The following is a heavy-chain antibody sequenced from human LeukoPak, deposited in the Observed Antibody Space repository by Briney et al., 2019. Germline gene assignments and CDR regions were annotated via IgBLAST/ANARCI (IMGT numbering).Heavy chain of an antibody. CDR2: LSGTGEST. D-gene: IGHD5-18*01. J-gene: IGHJ4*02. V-gene: IGHV3-23*01. CDR1: GFTFNKYA. Sequence: GGSLRLFCAASGFTFNKYALSWVRQAPGKGLEWVSALSGTGESTYLADSVKGRFIVSRDNSKNTLYLQMNFLRADDTAVYYCAKDRYGLTAFDHWGQGTLVTVSS. CDR3: AKDRYGLTAFDH.